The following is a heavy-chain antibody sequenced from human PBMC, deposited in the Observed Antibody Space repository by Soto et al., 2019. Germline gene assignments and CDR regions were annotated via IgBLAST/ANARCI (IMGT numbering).Heavy chain of an antibody. D-gene: IGHD3-16*01. CDR1: GFTFSGFG. CDR3: ARWGKGEGESSPPTDL. V-gene: IGHV3-30*03. CDR2: ISYDGINA. Sequence: QEELVESGGGVVQPGRSLRLSCAASGFTFSGFGMHWVRQAPGKGLEWGAVISYDGINAIYADSVKGRFSFSRDNSNNIVYLQMNSLRMEHTAMYYCARWGKGEGESSPPTDLWGQGTIVTVSS. J-gene: IGHJ5*02.